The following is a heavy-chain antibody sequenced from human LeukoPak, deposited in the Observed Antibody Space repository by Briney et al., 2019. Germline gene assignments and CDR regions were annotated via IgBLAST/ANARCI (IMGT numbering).Heavy chain of an antibody. CDR1: GDSISSSNW. CDR3: ARGSMTTVTCFDY. CDR2: IYHSGST. J-gene: IGHJ4*02. V-gene: IGHV4-4*02. Sequence: SETLSLTCAVSGDSISSSNWWSWVRQPPTQGLEWIGEIYHSGSTNYNPSLESRVTISVDKSKNQFSLKLSSVTAADTAVYYCARGSMTTVTCFDYWGQGTLVTVSS. D-gene: IGHD4-17*01.